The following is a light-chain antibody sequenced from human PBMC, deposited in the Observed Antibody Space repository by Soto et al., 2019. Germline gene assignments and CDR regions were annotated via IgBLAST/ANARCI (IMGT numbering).Light chain of an antibody. Sequence: QSALTQPPTASGSPGQSVTISCTGTSSDVGGYGYVSWYQQHPGKAPKLMIFEVTKRASGVPNRFSGSKSGNTASLTVSGLQAEDEADYYCSSYAGINTDVVFGGGTKVTVL. V-gene: IGLV2-8*01. CDR3: SSYAGINTDVV. J-gene: IGLJ2*01. CDR1: SSDVGGYGY. CDR2: EVT.